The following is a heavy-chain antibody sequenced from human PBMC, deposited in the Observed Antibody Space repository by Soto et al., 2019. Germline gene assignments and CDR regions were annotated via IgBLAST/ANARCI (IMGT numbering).Heavy chain of an antibody. CDR3: ARDSSETGDFDY. D-gene: IGHD7-27*01. V-gene: IGHV3-33*01. J-gene: IGHJ4*02. Sequence: GGSLRLSCAASGFTFSSYGMHWVRQAPGKGLEWVAVIWYDGSNKYYADSVKGRFTISRDNSKNTLYLQMNSLRAEDTAVYYCARDSSETGDFDYWGQGTLVTVSS. CDR2: IWYDGSNK. CDR1: GFTFSSYG.